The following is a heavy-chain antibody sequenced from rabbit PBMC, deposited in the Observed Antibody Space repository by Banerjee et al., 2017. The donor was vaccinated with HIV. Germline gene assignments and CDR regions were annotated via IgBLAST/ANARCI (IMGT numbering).Heavy chain of an antibody. V-gene: IGHV1S47*01. CDR3: TRDTNYYAGIDL. Sequence: ELVESGGGLVQPGESLKLSCKASGIDFSIHGINWVRQAPGKGLEWIAYIYPGGGIINYANSVKCRFTVPSYNAQNTGDLKMTRLTGADTATYCYTRDTNYYAGIDLWGPGTLVTVS. J-gene: IGHJ4*01. CDR2: IYPGGGII. D-gene: IGHD1-1*01. CDR1: GIDFSIHG.